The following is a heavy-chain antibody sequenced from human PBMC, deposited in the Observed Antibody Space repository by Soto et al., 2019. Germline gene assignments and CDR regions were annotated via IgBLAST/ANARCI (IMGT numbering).Heavy chain of an antibody. CDR3: VWGSGMYWFDP. Sequence: QVQLVQSGAEVKKPGSSVKVSCKASGGTFSSYTISWVRQAPGQGLEWMGRIIPILGIANYAQKFQGRVTITADKSTSTAYMELSSLRSEDTAVYYCVWGSGMYWFDPWGQGTLVTVSS. V-gene: IGHV1-69*02. CDR1: GGTFSSYT. J-gene: IGHJ5*02. D-gene: IGHD3-10*01. CDR2: IIPILGIA.